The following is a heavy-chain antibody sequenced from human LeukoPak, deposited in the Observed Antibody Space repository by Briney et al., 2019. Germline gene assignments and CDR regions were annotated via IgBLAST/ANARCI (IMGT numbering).Heavy chain of an antibody. D-gene: IGHD2-15*01. CDR3: ARDIVVVVAATGPYGMDV. J-gene: IGHJ6*02. CDR1: GGSISSSNW. Sequence: SGTLSLTCAVSGGSISSSNWWSWVRQPPGKGLEWIGEIYHSGSTNYNPSLKSRVTISVDKSKNQFSLKLSSVTAADTAVYYCARDIVVVVAATGPYGMDVWGQGTTVTVSS. V-gene: IGHV4-4*02. CDR2: IYHSGST.